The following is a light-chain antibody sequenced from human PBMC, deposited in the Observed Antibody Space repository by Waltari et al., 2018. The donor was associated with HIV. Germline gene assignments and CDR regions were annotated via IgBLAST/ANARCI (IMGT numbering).Light chain of an antibody. Sequence: QPALTQPASVSGTPGQSILISCSRSTTDLVENYFCWYQQHPGTAHKLLIYEATKRPSGISDRFSGSKSDGTASLTISGLRSEDEAQYFCGSWSSKGTPWVFGGGTKVTVL. J-gene: IGLJ3*02. CDR3: GSWSSKGTPWV. CDR2: EAT. V-gene: IGLV2-14*01. CDR1: TTDLVENY.